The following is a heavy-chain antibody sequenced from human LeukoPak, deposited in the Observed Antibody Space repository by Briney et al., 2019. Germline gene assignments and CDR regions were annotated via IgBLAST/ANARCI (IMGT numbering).Heavy chain of an antibody. CDR1: GFTFSSYS. D-gene: IGHD2-2*01. Sequence: GGSLRLSCAASGFTFSSYSMNWVRQAPGKGLEWVSYISSSSSTIYYADSMKGRFTISRDNAKNSLYLQMNSLRAEDTAVYYCARVGRLGVFGGGVVVPAPIDYWGQGTLVTVSS. CDR2: ISSSSSTI. J-gene: IGHJ4*02. V-gene: IGHV3-48*01. CDR3: ARVGRLGVFGGGVVVPAPIDY.